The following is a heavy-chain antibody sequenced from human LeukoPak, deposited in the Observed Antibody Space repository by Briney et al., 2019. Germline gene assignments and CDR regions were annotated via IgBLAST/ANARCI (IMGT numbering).Heavy chain of an antibody. CDR2: INHSGST. CDR3: AGVKGVLLCFGERGRKIRFDP. V-gene: IGHV4-34*01. Sequence: SETLSLTCVVYGGSFSGYYWSWIRQPPGKGLEWIGEINHSGSTNYNPSLKSRVTISVDTSKNQFSLQLSSVTVADTAVYYCAGVKGVLLCFGERGRKIRFDPWGQVTLDTVSS. D-gene: IGHD3-10*01. J-gene: IGHJ5*02. CDR1: GGSFSGYY.